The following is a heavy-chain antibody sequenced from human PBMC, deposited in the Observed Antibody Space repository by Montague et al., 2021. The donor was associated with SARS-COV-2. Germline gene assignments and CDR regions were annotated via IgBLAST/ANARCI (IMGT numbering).Heavy chain of an antibody. CDR2: IYYSGST. J-gene: IGHJ5*02. CDR3: ARQGGGSYYNWFDP. D-gene: IGHD1-26*01. V-gene: IGHV4-39*01. Sequence: SETQSLTCNVSGGSISSSSYYWGWIRQPPGKGLEWIGSIYYSGSTYYNPSLKSRVTISVDTSKNQFSLKLSSVTAADTAVYYCARQGGGSYYNWFDPWGQGTLVTVSS. CDR1: GGSISSSSYY.